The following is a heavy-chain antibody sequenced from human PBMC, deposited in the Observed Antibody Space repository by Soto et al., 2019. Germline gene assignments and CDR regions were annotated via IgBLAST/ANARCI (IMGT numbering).Heavy chain of an antibody. J-gene: IGHJ6*03. CDR2: ISSSGTTI. D-gene: IGHD3-16*01. V-gene: IGHV3-11*01. Sequence: GGSLRLSCAASGFTFSDYYMSWIRQAPGKGLEWVSYISSSGTTIYFADSVKGRFTISRDNAKNSLYLQMNSLSAEDTAVYYCARAVRWGVPHKGSYYDYMDVWGKGTTVTVSS. CDR3: ARAVRWGVPHKGSYYDYMDV. CDR1: GFTFSDYY.